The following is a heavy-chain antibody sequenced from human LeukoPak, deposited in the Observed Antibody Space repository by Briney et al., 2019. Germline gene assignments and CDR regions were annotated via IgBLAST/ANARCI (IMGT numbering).Heavy chain of an antibody. J-gene: IGHJ5*02. V-gene: IGHV4-59*01. Sequence: SETLSLNCTVSGGSISSYYWSWNRQPPGRGLEWIGYIYYTGRTNYNPSLKSRVTISVDTSKNQFSLKLSSVTAADTAVYYCARDRGYSGYGGGYNWFDPWGQGTLVTVSS. CDR3: ARDRGYSGYGGGYNWFDP. CDR1: GGSISSYY. D-gene: IGHD5-12*01. CDR2: IYYTGRT.